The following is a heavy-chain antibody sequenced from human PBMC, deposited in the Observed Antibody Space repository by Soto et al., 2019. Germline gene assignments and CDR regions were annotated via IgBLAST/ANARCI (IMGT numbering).Heavy chain of an antibody. CDR1: GFTFSSSA. CDR2: ISGSGDGT. D-gene: IGHD2-15*01. Sequence: GGSLRLCCSASGFTFSSSAMNWVSPAPGKGLEWVSRISGSGDGTSYADSMKGRFTISRDNSKNTLYLQMNSLRGEDTAIYYCAKRGYCNILDCYDAFDVWGRGTLVTVSS. J-gene: IGHJ3*01. CDR3: AKRGYCNILDCYDAFDV. V-gene: IGHV3-23*01.